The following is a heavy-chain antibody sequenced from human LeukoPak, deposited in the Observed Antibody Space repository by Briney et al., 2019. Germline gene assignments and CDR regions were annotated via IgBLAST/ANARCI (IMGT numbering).Heavy chain of an antibody. Sequence: SETLSLTCTVSGGSIRSYYWSWIRQPPGKGLEWIGYIYYSGSTNYNPSLKSRVTISADTSKNQFSLKLNSVTAADTAVYYCAREGGPYRPLDYSGQGTLVTVAS. CDR1: GGSIRSYY. V-gene: IGHV4-59*01. CDR2: IYYSGST. CDR3: AREGGPYRPLDY. J-gene: IGHJ4*02.